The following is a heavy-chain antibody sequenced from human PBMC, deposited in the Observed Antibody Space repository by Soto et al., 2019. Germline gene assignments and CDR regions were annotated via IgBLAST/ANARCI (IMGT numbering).Heavy chain of an antibody. Sequence: PSETLSLTCTVSGGSISSHYWSWIRQPPGKGLEWIGYIYYSGSTNYNPSLKSRVTISVDTSKNQFSLKLSSVTAADTAVYYCASGWRVIMYGMDVWGQGTTVTVSS. J-gene: IGHJ6*02. V-gene: IGHV4-59*11. CDR3: ASGWRVIMYGMDV. CDR2: IYYSGST. CDR1: GGSISSHY. D-gene: IGHD3-10*01.